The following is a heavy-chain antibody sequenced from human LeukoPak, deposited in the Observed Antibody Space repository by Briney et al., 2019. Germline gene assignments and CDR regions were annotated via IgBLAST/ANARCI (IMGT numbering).Heavy chain of an antibody. CDR2: INPNSGGT. D-gene: IGHD2-15*01. CDR3: ARGRTLTSCYDY. V-gene: IGHV1-2*02. Sequence: ASVTVSCKASGYTFTGYYMHWVRQAPGQGLEWMGWINPNSGGTNYAQKFQGRVTMTRDTSISTAYMELSRLRSDDTAVYYCARGRTLTSCYDYWGQGTLVTVSS. CDR1: GYTFTGYY. J-gene: IGHJ4*02.